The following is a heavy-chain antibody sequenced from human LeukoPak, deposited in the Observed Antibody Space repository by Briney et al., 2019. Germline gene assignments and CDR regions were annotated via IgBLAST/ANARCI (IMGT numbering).Heavy chain of an antibody. CDR3: AKSRTGYNFLDY. J-gene: IGHJ4*02. V-gene: IGHV3-43*01. CDR2: ISWDGGST. D-gene: IGHD5-12*01. Sequence: GGSLRLSCAASGFTFDDYTMHWVRQAPGKGLEWVSLISWDGGSTYYADSVKGRFTISRDNSKISLYLQMNSLRTEDTALYYCAKSRTGYNFLDYWGQGTLVTVSS. CDR1: GFTFDDYT.